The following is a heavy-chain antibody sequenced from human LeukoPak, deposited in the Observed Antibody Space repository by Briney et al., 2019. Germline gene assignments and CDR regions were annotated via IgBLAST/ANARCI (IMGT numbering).Heavy chain of an antibody. D-gene: IGHD6-19*01. Sequence: GASVKVSCKASGYTFNGYYMHWVRQAPRQGLEWMGWINPNSGGTNYAQKFQGRVTMTRDTSISTAYMELSRLRSDDTAVYYCARARSGWYVEDYFDYWGQGTLVTVSS. CDR3: ARARSGWYVEDYFDY. CDR2: INPNSGGT. V-gene: IGHV1-2*02. J-gene: IGHJ4*02. CDR1: GYTFNGYY.